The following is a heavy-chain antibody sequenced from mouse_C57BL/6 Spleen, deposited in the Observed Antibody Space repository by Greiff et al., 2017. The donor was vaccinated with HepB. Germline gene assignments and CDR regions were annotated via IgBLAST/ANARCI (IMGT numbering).Heavy chain of an antibody. CDR2: ISSGGSYT. CDR1: GFTFSSYG. D-gene: IGHD1-1*01. Sequence: EVHLVESGGDLVKPGGSLKLSCAASGFTFSSYGMSWVRQTPDKRLEWVATISSGGSYTYYPDSVKGRFTISRDNAKNTLYLQMSSLKSEDTAMYYCARERDYYGSSYGGYWYFDVWGTGTTVTVSS. CDR3: ARERDYYGSSYGGYWYFDV. J-gene: IGHJ1*03. V-gene: IGHV5-6*01.